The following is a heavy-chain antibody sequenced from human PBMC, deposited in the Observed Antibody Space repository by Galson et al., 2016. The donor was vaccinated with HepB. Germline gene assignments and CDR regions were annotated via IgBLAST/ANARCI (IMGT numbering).Heavy chain of an antibody. J-gene: IGHJ6*02. CDR1: GGTFNNYA. CDR2: IIPVFGTA. V-gene: IGHV1-69*13. D-gene: IGHD1-26*01. CDR3: ARGGGILATNYYYGLDV. Sequence: SVKVSCKASGGTFNNYAISWVRQAPGQGLEWVGGIIPVFGTANYAQRFQGRITITADESTSTAYLDLSSLRSEDTAVYFCARGGGILATNYYYGLDVWGQGTTVTVSS.